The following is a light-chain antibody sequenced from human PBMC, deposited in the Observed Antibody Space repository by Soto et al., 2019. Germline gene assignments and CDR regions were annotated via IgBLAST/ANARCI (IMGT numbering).Light chain of an antibody. CDR2: RDY. V-gene: IGLV1-44*01. Sequence: QSVLTQPPSVSGTPGQRVTISCSGSSSNIGNDYVSWYQQLPGAAPKLLIYRDYQRPSGVPDRFSGSKSGTSASLAISGLQSEDVADYYCASWDASLNGHWVFGGGTKLTVL. CDR3: ASWDASLNGHWV. J-gene: IGLJ3*02. CDR1: SSNIGNDY.